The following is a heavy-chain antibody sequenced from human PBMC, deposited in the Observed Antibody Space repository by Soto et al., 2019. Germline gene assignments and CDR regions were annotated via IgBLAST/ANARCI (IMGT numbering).Heavy chain of an antibody. CDR1: GGTFSSYA. CDR2: IIPIFGTA. Sequence: SVKVSCKASGGTFSSYAISWVRQAPGQGLEWMGGIIPIFGTANYAQKFQGRVTITADESTSTAYMELSSLRSEDTAVYYCAGSFIVVVPAAIRPYYYYYGMDVWGQGTTVTVS. D-gene: IGHD2-2*02. V-gene: IGHV1-69*13. CDR3: AGSFIVVVPAAIRPYYYYYGMDV. J-gene: IGHJ6*02.